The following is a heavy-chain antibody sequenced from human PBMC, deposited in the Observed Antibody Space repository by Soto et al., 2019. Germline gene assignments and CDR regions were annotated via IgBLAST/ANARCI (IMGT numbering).Heavy chain of an antibody. J-gene: IGHJ5*02. CDR3: ARFGRIAAAGWFDP. CDR1: GFTVSSNY. V-gene: IGHV3-53*01. D-gene: IGHD6-13*01. Sequence: GGSLRLSCTASGFTVSSNYMSWVRQAPGKGLEWVSVIYSGGSTYYADSVKGRFTISRDNSKNTLYLQMNSLRAEDTAVYYCARFGRIAAAGWFDPWGQGTLVTVSS. CDR2: IYSGGST.